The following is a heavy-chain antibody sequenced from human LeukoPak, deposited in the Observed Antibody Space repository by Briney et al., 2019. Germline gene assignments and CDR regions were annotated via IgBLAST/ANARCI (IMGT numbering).Heavy chain of an antibody. Sequence: SETLSLTCTVSGGSISSSSYYWGWIRQPPGKGLEWIGSIYYSGSTYYNPSLKSRVTMSVDTSKNQFSLKLSSVTAADTAVYYCARETGLLWFGLFDYWGQGTLVTVSS. CDR2: IYYSGST. J-gene: IGHJ4*02. V-gene: IGHV4-39*07. CDR3: ARETGLLWFGLFDY. D-gene: IGHD3-10*01. CDR1: GGSISSSSYY.